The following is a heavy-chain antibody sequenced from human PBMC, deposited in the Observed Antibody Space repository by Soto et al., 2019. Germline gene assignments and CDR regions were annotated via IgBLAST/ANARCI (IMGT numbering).Heavy chain of an antibody. CDR1: GVSIISQY. J-gene: IGHJ4*02. V-gene: IGHV4-59*11. D-gene: IGHD5-18*01. CDR3: ASTRNYGYWSFDY. Sequence: KLSKTXSLTCTFSGVSIISQYFICIRPSPGKGMEWIGNIDYSGSTNYNPSLKIRVTISVETSKKQFCLKLRSVTGADTAVYYCASTRNYGYWSFDYWGQGTLVTVSS. CDR2: IDYSGST.